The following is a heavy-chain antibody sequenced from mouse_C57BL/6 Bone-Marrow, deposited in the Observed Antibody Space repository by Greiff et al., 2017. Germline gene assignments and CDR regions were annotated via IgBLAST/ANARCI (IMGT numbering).Heavy chain of an antibody. V-gene: IGHV5-9-1*02. CDR3: TRGYYYGSHYYAMDY. Sequence: EVKLVESGEGLVKPGGSLKLSCAASGFTFSSYAMSWVRQTPEKRLEWVAYISSGGDYIYYADTVKGRFTISRDNARNTLYLQMSSLKSEDTAMYYCTRGYYYGSHYYAMDYWGQGTSVTVSS. CDR2: ISSGGDYI. CDR1: GFTFSSYA. D-gene: IGHD1-1*01. J-gene: IGHJ4*01.